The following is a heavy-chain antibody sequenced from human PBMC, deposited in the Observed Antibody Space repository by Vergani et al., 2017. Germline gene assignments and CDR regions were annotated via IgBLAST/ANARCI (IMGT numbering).Heavy chain of an antibody. D-gene: IGHD1-26*01. V-gene: IGHV1-69*02. J-gene: IGHJ4*02. CDR3: ARAPWGSYDPGYFDY. CDR1: GDIFNNYT. Sequence: QVHLEQSGTEVKKPGSSVKVSCKVSGDIFNNYTVTWVRQAPGQGLEWMGRIIPIIRLATSAQKFQDRVKITGDTSTNTVYMEMNNLRSEDTAMYYCARAPWGSYDPGYFDYWGQGTLVTVSS. CDR2: IIPIIRLA.